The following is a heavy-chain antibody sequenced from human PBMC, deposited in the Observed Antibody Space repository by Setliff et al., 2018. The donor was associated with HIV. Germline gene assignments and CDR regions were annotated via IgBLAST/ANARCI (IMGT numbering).Heavy chain of an antibody. J-gene: IGHJ4*02. CDR2: IHSGGST. CDR1: GFSVSNKY. D-gene: IGHD3-22*01. CDR3: AKTYYYDSSGYYYFDS. Sequence: PGGSLRLSCAVSGFSVSNKYMTWVRQAPGKGLEWVSVIHSGGSTYYADSVKGRFIISRDNSKNTLYLQMNSLRVEDTAVYYCAKTYYYDSSGYYYFDSWGQGTLVTVSS. V-gene: IGHV3-66*01.